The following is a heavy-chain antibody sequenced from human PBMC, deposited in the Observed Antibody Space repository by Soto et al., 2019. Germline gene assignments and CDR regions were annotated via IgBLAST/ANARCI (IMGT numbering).Heavy chain of an antibody. CDR3: ARDPGPYYYDSRTYFDY. CDR2: INPNSGGT. D-gene: IGHD3-22*01. Sequence: ASVKVSCKASGYTFTGYYMHWVLQAPGQGLEWMGWINPNSGGTNYAQKFQGWVTMTRDTSISTAYMELSRLRSDDTAVYHCARDPGPYYYDSRTYFDYWGQGTLVTVSS. V-gene: IGHV1-2*04. J-gene: IGHJ4*02. CDR1: GYTFTGYY.